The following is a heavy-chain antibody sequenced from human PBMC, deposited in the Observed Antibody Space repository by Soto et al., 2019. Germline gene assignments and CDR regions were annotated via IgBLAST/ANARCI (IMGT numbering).Heavy chain of an antibody. J-gene: IGHJ5*02. CDR1: VGSIKILDW. CDR2: VFHSGYT. V-gene: IGHV4-4*02. CDR3: AVVTAGALDT. Sequence: SETLYLTCDVSVGSIKILDWWSCVRQPPGKGLEWIGEVFHSGYTKYNPSLESRVTISEDKSKNQFSLSLKSLTVADTAVYYCAVVTAGALDTWGQGILVTVSS. D-gene: IGHD1-26*01.